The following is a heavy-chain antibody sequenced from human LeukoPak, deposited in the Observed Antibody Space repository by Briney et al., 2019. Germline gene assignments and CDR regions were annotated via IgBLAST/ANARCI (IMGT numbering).Heavy chain of an antibody. CDR2: IYSSGNT. V-gene: IGHV4-4*07. CDR1: GASISDYY. Sequence: PSETLSLTCSVSGASISDYYWGWVRQPAGKGLEWIGRIYSSGNTNYNPSLKSRVTMSVDTSKNQFSLKLNSVSAADTAVYYCARERQQLGFNWFDPWGQGTLVTVPS. D-gene: IGHD6-13*01. J-gene: IGHJ5*02. CDR3: ARERQQLGFNWFDP.